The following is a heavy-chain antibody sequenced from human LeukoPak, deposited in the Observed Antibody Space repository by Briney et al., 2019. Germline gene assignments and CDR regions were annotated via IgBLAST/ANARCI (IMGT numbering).Heavy chain of an antibody. V-gene: IGHV4-34*01. CDR1: GESFSDYY. J-gene: IGHJ4*02. D-gene: IGHD3-16*02. CDR2: INHSGSA. Sequence: SETLSLTCAVYGESFSDYYWSWIRQPPGKGLEWIWEINHSGSANYNPSLKSRVTISVDTSKNQFSLKLSSVTAADTAVYCCARGRPWRPAGYDYVWGSYRPRPYFDYWGQGTLVTVSS. CDR3: ARGRPWRPAGYDYVWGSYRPRPYFDY.